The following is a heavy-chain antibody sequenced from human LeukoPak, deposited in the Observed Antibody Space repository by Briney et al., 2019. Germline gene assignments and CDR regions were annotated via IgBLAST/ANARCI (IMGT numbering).Heavy chain of an antibody. CDR2: INPNSGGT. CDR3: ARVGATGATADN. Sequence: ASVKVSCKASGYTFTGYYMHWVRQAPGQGVEWMGWINPNSGGTNYAQKFQGRVTMTSDTSTSTVYMELKSLRSEDTAVYFCARVGATGATADNWGQGTLVTVSS. D-gene: IGHD2-21*02. V-gene: IGHV1-2*02. J-gene: IGHJ4*02. CDR1: GYTFTGYY.